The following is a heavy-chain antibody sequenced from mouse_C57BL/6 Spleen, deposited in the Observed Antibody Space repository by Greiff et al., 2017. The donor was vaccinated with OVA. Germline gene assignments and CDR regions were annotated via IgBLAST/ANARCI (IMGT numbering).Heavy chain of an antibody. CDR1: GYTFTSYW. CDR3: ARAYYYGSSYGSAMDY. Sequence: VQLQQSGAELVKPGASVKLSCKASGYTFTSYWMHWVKQRPGRGLEWIGRIDPNSGGTKYNEKFKSKATLTVDKPSSTAYMQLSSLTSEDSAVYYCARAYYYGSSYGSAMDYWGQGTSVTVSS. V-gene: IGHV1-72*01. D-gene: IGHD1-1*01. CDR2: IDPNSGGT. J-gene: IGHJ4*01.